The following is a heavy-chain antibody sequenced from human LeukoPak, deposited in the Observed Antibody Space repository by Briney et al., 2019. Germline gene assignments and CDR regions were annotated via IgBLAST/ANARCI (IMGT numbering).Heavy chain of an antibody. Sequence: GGSLRLSCAASGFTFNSYEMNWVRQAPGKGLEWVSYISGGGETTYYADSVKGRFTIFRDNTKNSLFLQMNSLRAEDTAVYYCARDRGGGKPFDYWGQGTLVTVSP. CDR3: ARDRGGGKPFDY. CDR1: GFTFNSYE. D-gene: IGHD3-16*01. V-gene: IGHV3-48*03. J-gene: IGHJ4*02. CDR2: ISGGGETT.